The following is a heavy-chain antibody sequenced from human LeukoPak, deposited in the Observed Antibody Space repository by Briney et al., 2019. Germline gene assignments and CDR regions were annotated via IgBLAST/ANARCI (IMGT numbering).Heavy chain of an antibody. V-gene: IGHV3-21*01. CDR3: ARDRYSSWCAFDI. CDR1: GFTFSSYS. CDR2: ISSSSSYI. J-gene: IGHJ3*02. Sequence: GGSLRLSCAASGFTFSSYSMNWVRQAPGKGLEWVSSISSSSSYIYYADSVKGRFTISRDNAKNSLYLQMNSLRAEDTAVYYCARDRYSSWCAFDIWGQGTMVTVSS. D-gene: IGHD6-13*01.